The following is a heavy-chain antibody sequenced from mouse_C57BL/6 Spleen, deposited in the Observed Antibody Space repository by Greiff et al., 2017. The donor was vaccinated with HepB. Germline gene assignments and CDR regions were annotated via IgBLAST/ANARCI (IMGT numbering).Heavy chain of an antibody. CDR3: ARDSYDYDVTYY. V-gene: IGHV5-4*01. CDR1: GFTFSSYA. J-gene: IGHJ2*01. CDR2: ISDGGSYT. D-gene: IGHD2-4*01. Sequence: EVQRVESGGGLVKPGGSLKLSCAASGFTFSSYAMSWVRQTPEKRLEWVATISDGGSYTYYPDNVKGRFTISRDNAKNNLYLQMSHLKSEDTAMYYCARDSYDYDVTYYWGQGTTLTVSS.